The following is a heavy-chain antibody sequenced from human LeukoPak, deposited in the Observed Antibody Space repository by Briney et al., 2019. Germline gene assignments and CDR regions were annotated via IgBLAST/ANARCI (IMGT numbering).Heavy chain of an antibody. CDR2: INQDGSVI. D-gene: IGHD2-8*02. CDR3: ATSSGAPGNM. Sequence: GGSLRLSCAESGVYWMSWVRQAPGKGLEWVANINQDGSVIYYVDSVKGRFTISRDNAKNPLYLQMNSLRAEDTGVYYCATSSGAPGNMWGQGTLVTVSS. CDR1: GVYW. V-gene: IGHV3-7*01. J-gene: IGHJ4*02.